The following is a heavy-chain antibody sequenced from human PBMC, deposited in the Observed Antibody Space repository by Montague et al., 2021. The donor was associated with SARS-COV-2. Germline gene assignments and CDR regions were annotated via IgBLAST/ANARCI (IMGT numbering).Heavy chain of an antibody. Sequence: SETLSLTCTVSGGSISSSRYYWGWLRQPPGKGLEWIGSIYYSGSTYYNPSLKSRVTISVDTSKNQFSLKLRSVTAADTAVYYCARDGSLRVEILLAPRHDYYGMDVWGQGTTVTVSS. CDR2: IYYSGST. CDR3: ARDGSLRVEILLAPRHDYYGMDV. D-gene: IGHD3-9*01. CDR1: GGSISSSRYY. V-gene: IGHV4-39*07. J-gene: IGHJ6*02.